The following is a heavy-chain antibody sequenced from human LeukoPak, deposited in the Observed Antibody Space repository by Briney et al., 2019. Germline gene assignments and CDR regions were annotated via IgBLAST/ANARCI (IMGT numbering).Heavy chain of an antibody. CDR1: GFTFSSNY. V-gene: IGHV3-53*01. CDR2: IYKSAIT. D-gene: IGHD3-10*01. J-gene: IGHJ6*03. CDR3: ARSLRVRGVPDYMDV. Sequence: GGSLRLSCAASGFTFSSNYMTWVRQAPGKGLERVAVIYKSAITYYAATLRGRFTISRDNSKNTLYLQMNSLRAEDTAVYYCARSLRVRGVPDYMDVWGKGTTVTIS.